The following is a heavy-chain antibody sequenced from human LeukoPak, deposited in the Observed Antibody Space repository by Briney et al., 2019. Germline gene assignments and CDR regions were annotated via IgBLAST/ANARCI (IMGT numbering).Heavy chain of an antibody. CDR1: GYTFTSYA. CDR2: INAGNSNT. J-gene: IGHJ4*02. CDR3: ARFVDTEYYFDY. Sequence: ASVKVSCKASGYTFTSYAMHWVRQAPGQRLEWMGWINAGNSNTKYSQKFQGRVTITRDTSASTAYMELGSLRSEDTAVYYCARFVDTEYYFDYWGQGTLVTVSS. V-gene: IGHV1-3*01. D-gene: IGHD5-18*01.